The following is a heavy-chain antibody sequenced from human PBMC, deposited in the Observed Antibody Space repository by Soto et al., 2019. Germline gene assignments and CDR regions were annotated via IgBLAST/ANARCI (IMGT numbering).Heavy chain of an antibody. Sequence: PGGSLRLCCAASGFTFNSYNIHWVRQAPGKGLEWVAVILYDGSSKFYADSVKGRFTISRDNSKNTLYLQMNSLRAEDTAVYYCAREGRVGESTMSHNDAFDIWGQGTMVTVSS. CDR2: ILYDGSSK. CDR1: GFTFNSYN. CDR3: AREGRVGESTMSHNDAFDI. J-gene: IGHJ3*02. D-gene: IGHD3-10*01. V-gene: IGHV3-30-3*01.